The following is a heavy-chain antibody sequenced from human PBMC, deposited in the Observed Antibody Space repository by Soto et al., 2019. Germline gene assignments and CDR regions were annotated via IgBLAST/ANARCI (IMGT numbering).Heavy chain of an antibody. J-gene: IGHJ2*01. V-gene: IGHV3-30*18. D-gene: IGHD2-2*01. CDR3: AKEYCSSTSCYASGWYFDL. CDR2: ISYDGSNK. CDR1: GFTFSSYG. Sequence: QVQLVESGGGVVQPGRSLRLSCAASGFTFSSYGMHWVRQAPGKGLEWVAVISYDGSNKYYADSVKGRFTISRDNSKNTLYLQVNSLRAEDTAVYYCAKEYCSSTSCYASGWYFDLWGRGTLVTVSS.